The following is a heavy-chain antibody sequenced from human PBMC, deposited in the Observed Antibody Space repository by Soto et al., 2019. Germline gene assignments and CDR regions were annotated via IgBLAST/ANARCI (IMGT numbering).Heavy chain of an antibody. CDR1: GYSFTSYW. CDR3: ARQGLWSKVVVAAPASFDY. CDR2: IYPGDSDT. Sequence: PGESLKSSCKGSGYSFTSYWIGWVRQMPGKGLEWMGIIYPGDSDTRYSPSFQGQVTISAAKSISTAYLQWSSLKASDTAMYYCARQGLWSKVVVAAPASFDYWGQGTLVTVSS. V-gene: IGHV5-51*01. D-gene: IGHD2-15*01. J-gene: IGHJ4*02.